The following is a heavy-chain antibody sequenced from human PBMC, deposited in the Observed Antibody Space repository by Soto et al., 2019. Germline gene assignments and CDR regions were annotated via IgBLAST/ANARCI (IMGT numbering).Heavy chain of an antibody. CDR1: GGSISSGGYY. CDR3: ARDFERSAIGP. CDR2: IAYSGDT. V-gene: IGHV4-31*03. D-gene: IGHD3-9*01. Sequence: SETLSLTCTVSGGSISSGGYYWSWIRQHPGKGLEWIGYIAYSGDTYYSPSLRSRVTISADTSENKFSLTLKSVTAADTAVYFCARDFERSAIGPWGQGTSVTVSS. J-gene: IGHJ5*02.